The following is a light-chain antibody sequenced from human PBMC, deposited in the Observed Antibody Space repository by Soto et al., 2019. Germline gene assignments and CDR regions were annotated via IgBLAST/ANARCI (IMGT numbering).Light chain of an antibody. V-gene: IGKV3-15*01. CDR3: QQYNSWPPIT. Sequence: EIVMTQSPDTLYVSPGEGATLSCRASQSVRTKLAWYQQKAGQAPRLLIYGASTRATGIPDRFSGSGSGTEFTLTISSLQSEDFAVYYCQQYNSWPPITFGPGTRLEIK. CDR1: QSVRTK. J-gene: IGKJ5*01. CDR2: GAS.